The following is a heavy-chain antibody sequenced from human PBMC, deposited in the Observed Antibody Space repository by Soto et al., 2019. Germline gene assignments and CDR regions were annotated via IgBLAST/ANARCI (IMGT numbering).Heavy chain of an antibody. CDR3: ARAVKQWLVGGDYYYYYMDV. V-gene: IGHV3-11*01. D-gene: IGHD6-19*01. CDR2: ISSRATII. Sequence: QVQLVESGGGLVKPGGSLRLSCEASGFTLSDYYMTWIRQAPGKGLEWISYISSRATIIYYADSVKGRFTISRDNAKTSMYLQMNSLRADYAAVYYCARAVKQWLVGGDYYYYYMDVWGKGTTVTVSS. J-gene: IGHJ6*03. CDR1: GFTLSDYY.